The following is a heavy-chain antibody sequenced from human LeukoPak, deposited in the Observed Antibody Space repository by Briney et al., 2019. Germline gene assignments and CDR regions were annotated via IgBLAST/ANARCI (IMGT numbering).Heavy chain of an antibody. Sequence: ASVKVSCKASGYTFTSYYIHWVRQAPGQGLEWMGIINPSGGGTSYPQKIQGSVTMTRDTSTSTVYMELRRLKSEDTAVYYCARDRVPTAATVTTYGMDVWGQGTTVTVSS. CDR1: GYTFTSYY. CDR2: INPSGGGT. V-gene: IGHV1-46*01. J-gene: IGHJ6*02. D-gene: IGHD4-17*01. CDR3: ARDRVPTAATVTTYGMDV.